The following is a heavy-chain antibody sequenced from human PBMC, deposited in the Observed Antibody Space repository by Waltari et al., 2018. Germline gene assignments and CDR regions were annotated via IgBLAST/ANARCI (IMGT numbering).Heavy chain of an antibody. CDR2: VFYTGTT. V-gene: IGHV4-59*13. J-gene: IGHJ6*03. Sequence: QVQLQESGPRLMRPSETLSLTCAISGGSISSSYWSWVSRLPDKGLVWIGDVFYTGTTSYSPSLKSRVSISVDRSKNQVSLTLTSVTAADTATYYCARENPNGHTYFYMDVWGKGTTVTVSS. CDR3: ARENPNGHTYFYMDV. CDR1: GGSISSSY.